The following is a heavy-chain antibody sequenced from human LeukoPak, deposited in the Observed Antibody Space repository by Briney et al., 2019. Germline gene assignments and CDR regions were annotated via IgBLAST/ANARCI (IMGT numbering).Heavy chain of an antibody. CDR1: GSTFSNYA. D-gene: IGHD3-22*01. CDR3: AKDTGFITGKYYFNY. V-gene: IGHV3-30*02. Sequence: GGSLRLSCAASGSTFSNYAIPGVRQAPGKASEGVGFSWQEGSKNDHAHSVKGRSTTSRDNPIFPAYFQVNDLRPEDTAMNYCAKDTGFITGKYYFNYWGQGALVTVPS. J-gene: IGHJ4*02. CDR2: SWQEGSKN.